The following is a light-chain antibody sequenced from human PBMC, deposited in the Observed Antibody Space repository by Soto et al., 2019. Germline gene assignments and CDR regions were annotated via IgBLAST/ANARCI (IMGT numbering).Light chain of an antibody. CDR1: RRDVGGYNY. CDR3: SSYVGSAVFV. CDR2: EVT. J-gene: IGLJ1*01. Sequence: QSALTQPPSASGSPGQSVRISCTGTRRDVGGYNYVAWYQQHPGKAPKLMISEVTKRPSGVPDRFSGSKSGNTAFLTVSGLQPGDEADYYCSSYVGSAVFVFGTGTKLTVL. V-gene: IGLV2-8*01.